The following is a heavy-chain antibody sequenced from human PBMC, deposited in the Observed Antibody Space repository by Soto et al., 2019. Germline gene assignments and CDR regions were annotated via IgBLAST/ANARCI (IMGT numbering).Heavy chain of an antibody. D-gene: IGHD3-3*01. V-gene: IGHV4-39*01. CDR1: GGSISSGNDY. CDR3: ARHPLAPYDDFWRGSHFDD. CDR2: VFYSVSS. Sequence: PSETLSLTCTVSGGSISSGNDYCGWIPHPPGKGLEWIGSVFYSVSSYSSPSLRSRVTISIDTSKNQFSLRLTYVTAADTAVHFCARHPLAPYDDFWRGSHFDDWGQGTRVTASS. J-gene: IGHJ4*02.